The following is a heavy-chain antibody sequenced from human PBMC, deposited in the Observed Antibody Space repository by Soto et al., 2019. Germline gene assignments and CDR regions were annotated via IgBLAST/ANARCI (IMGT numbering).Heavy chain of an antibody. CDR3: ARDKYVLVWFGELI. CDR1: GFTFRDYA. Sequence: GGSLRLSCTASGFTFRDYAMSWFRQAPGQGLEWVGFIGYKASGGTTEYAASVKGRFIISRDDSKNIAYLQMSSLKTEDTAVYYCARDKYVLVWFGELIWGQGTLVTVSS. D-gene: IGHD3-10*01. J-gene: IGHJ4*02. CDR2: IGYKASGGTT. V-gene: IGHV3-49*03.